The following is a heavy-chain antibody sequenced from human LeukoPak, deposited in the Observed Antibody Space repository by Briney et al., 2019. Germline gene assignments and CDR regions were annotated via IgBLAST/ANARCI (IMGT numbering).Heavy chain of an antibody. CDR3: ARQRGYSYHNWFDP. CDR2: IIPTLGIA. J-gene: IGHJ5*02. V-gene: IGHV1-69*04. CDR1: GGTFSSYA. D-gene: IGHD5-18*01. Sequence: ASVKVSCKASGGTFSSYAISWVRQAPGQGLEWMGRIIPTLGIANYAQKFQGRVTITADKSTSTAYMELSSLRSEDTAVYYCARQRGYSYHNWFDPWGQGALVTVSS.